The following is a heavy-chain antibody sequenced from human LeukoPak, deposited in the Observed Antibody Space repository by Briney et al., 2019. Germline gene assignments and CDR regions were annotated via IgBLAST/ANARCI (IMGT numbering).Heavy chain of an antibody. CDR2: IYYSGST. V-gene: IGHV4-31*03. J-gene: IGHJ5*02. D-gene: IGHD4-17*01. CDR1: GGSISSGGYY. CDR3: ARVYGDYSYNWFDP. Sequence: SETLSLTCTVSGGSISSGGYYWSWIRQHPGTGLEWIVYIYYSGSTYYNPSLKSRVTISVDTSKNQFSLKLSSVTAADTAVYYCARVYGDYSYNWFDPWGQGTLVTVSS.